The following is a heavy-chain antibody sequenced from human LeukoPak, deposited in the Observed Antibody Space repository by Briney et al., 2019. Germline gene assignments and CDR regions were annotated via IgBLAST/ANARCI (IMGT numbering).Heavy chain of an antibody. D-gene: IGHD5-24*01. Sequence: SETLSLTCTVSGGSISSSSYYWGWSRQPPGKGLEWIGCIYYSGRPHYNPALKSRVTISVDTSKNESALDLSSVSAADTAVYYCARHYREKATGHNWVDPWGQGTLVTVSS. CDR3: ARHYREKATGHNWVDP. V-gene: IGHV4-39*01. J-gene: IGHJ5*02. CDR1: GGSISSSSYY. CDR2: IYYSGRP.